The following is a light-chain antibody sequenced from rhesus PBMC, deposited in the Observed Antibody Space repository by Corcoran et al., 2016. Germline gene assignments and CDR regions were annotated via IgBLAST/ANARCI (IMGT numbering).Light chain of an antibody. Sequence: DIQMTQSPSSLSASVGDTVTITCRASQSISSWLDWYQQKPGKAPKLLIYKASSLQSGVPSRFSGSGAGTDFTLTISSLQPEDFATDYWLQYSSSPPWTFGQGTKVEIK. V-gene: IGKV1-22*01. CDR2: KAS. J-gene: IGKJ1*01. CDR3: LQYSSSPPWT. CDR1: QSISSW.